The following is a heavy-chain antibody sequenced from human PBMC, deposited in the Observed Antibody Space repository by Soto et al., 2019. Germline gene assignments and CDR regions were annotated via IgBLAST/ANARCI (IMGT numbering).Heavy chain of an antibody. V-gene: IGHV1-18*01. Sequence: ASVKVSCKASGYTFTSYGISWVRQAPGQGLEWMGWISAYNGNTNYAQKLQGRVTMTTDTSTSTAYMELRSLRSDDTAVYYCALGYCSSTSCFGTNYYYYYYMDVWGKGTTVTVSS. J-gene: IGHJ6*03. CDR2: ISAYNGNT. CDR1: GYTFTSYG. D-gene: IGHD2-2*01. CDR3: ALGYCSSTSCFGTNYYYYYYMDV.